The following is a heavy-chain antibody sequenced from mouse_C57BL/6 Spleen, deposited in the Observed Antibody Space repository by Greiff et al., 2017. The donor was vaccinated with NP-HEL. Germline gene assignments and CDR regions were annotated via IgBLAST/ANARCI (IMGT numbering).Heavy chain of an antibody. D-gene: IGHD1-1*01. Sequence: QVQLQQPGTELVKPGASVKLSCKASGYTFTSYWMHWVKQRPGQGLEWIGNINPSNGGTNYNEKFKSKATLTVDKSSSTAYMQLSSLTSEDSAVYYCAREGTTVVPDWYFDVWGTGTTVTVSS. J-gene: IGHJ1*03. CDR1: GYTFTSYW. CDR2: INPSNGGT. CDR3: AREGTTVVPDWYFDV. V-gene: IGHV1-53*01.